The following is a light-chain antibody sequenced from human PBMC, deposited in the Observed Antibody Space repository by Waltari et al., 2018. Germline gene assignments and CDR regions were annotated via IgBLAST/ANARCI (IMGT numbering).Light chain of an antibody. J-gene: IGLJ1*01. V-gene: IGLV2-14*03. CDR1: SGAVGHYHY. Sequence: QSALTQPASVSGSPGQSITISCPGTSGAVGHYHYLSWYQQHPGKAPKVIIYDVATRPSGVSSRFSGSKSGNTASLTISGLQAEDEADYFCSSYTSSSTLYVFGTGTKVTVL. CDR2: DVA. CDR3: SSYTSSSTLYV.